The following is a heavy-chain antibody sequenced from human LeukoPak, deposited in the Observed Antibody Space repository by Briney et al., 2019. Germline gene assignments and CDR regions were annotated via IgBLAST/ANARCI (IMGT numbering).Heavy chain of an antibody. CDR1: GGSISSSSYY. CDR2: IYYSGST. D-gene: IGHD6-19*01. CDR3: ARSPYSSGWYPTFDY. V-gene: IGHV4-39*07. J-gene: IGHJ4*02. Sequence: SETLSLTCTVSGGSISSSSYYWGWIRQPPGKGLEWIGSIYYSGSTYYNPSLKSRVTISVDTSKNQFSLKLSSVTAADTAVYYCARSPYSSGWYPTFDYWGQGTLVTVSS.